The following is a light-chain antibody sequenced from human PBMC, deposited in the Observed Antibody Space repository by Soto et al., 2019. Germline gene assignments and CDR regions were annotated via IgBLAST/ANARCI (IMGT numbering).Light chain of an antibody. Sequence: EIVLTQSPATLSLSPGERATLSCRASQSVSSYLVWYQQKFGQATRLLIYDATKRATGIPGRFSASGSGTDFTLTISSLVPDAFAVYYYQQHSNCLSTFGQGTNVEIK. J-gene: IGKJ1*01. CDR3: QQHSNCLST. CDR1: QSVSSY. V-gene: IGKV3-11*01. CDR2: DAT.